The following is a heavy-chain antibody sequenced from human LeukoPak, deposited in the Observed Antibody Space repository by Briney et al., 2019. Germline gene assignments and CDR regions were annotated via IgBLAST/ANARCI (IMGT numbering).Heavy chain of an antibody. CDR3: ATKMYSSDWFDP. D-gene: IGHD6-19*01. CDR2: ISSSGSTI. Sequence: GGSLRLSCAASGFTFSSYKMNWVRQAPGKGLEWVSYISSSGSTIYYADSVKGRFTISRDNAKNSLYLQMNSLRAEDTAVYYCATKMYSSDWFDPWGQGTLVTVSS. CDR1: GFTFSSYK. V-gene: IGHV3-48*03. J-gene: IGHJ5*02.